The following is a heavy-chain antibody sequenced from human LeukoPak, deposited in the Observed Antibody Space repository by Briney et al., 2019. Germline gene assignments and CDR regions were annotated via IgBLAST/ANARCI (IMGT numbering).Heavy chain of an antibody. CDR1: GYTFTSYG. Sequence: ASVEVSCKASGYTFTSYGISWVRQAPGQGLEWMGWISAYNGNTNYAQKLQGRVTMTTDTSTSTAYMELRSLRSDDTAVYYCARDRYSSSWANFDYWGQGTLVTVSS. D-gene: IGHD6-13*01. CDR2: ISAYNGNT. J-gene: IGHJ4*02. CDR3: ARDRYSSSWANFDY. V-gene: IGHV1-18*04.